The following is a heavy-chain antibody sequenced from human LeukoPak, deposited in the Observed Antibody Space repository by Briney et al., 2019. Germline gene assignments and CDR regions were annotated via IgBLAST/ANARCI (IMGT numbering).Heavy chain of an antibody. CDR2: ISYDGSNK. CDR1: GFTFSSYG. V-gene: IGHV3-30*03. CDR3: ARAASYCSGGSCYNLRYYYMDV. Sequence: PGGSLRLSCAASGFTFSSYGMHWVRQAPGKGLEWVAVISYDGSNKYYADSVKGRFTISRDNAKNSLYLQMNSLRAEDTAVYYCARAASYCSGGSCYNLRYYYMDVWGKGTTVTVSS. J-gene: IGHJ6*03. D-gene: IGHD2-15*01.